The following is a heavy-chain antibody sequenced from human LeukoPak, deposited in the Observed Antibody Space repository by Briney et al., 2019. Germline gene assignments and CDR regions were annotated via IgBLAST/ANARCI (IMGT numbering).Heavy chain of an antibody. CDR1: GFTFRSYG. V-gene: IGHV3-33*01. D-gene: IGHD2-15*01. CDR2: IWYDGSNK. CDR3: ARDRGYCSGGSCYSEIPDY. J-gene: IGHJ4*02. Sequence: PGRSLRLSCAASGFTFRSYGMHWVRQAPGKGLEWVAVIWYDGSNKYYADSVKGRFTISRDNSKNTLYLQMNSLRAEDTSVYYCARDRGYCSGGSCYSEIPDYWGQGTLVTVSS.